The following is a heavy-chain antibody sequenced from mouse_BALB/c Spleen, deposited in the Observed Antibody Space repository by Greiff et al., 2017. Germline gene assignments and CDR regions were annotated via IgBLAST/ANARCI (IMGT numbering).Heavy chain of an antibody. Sequence: QVHVKQSGAELAKPGASVKMSCKASGYTFTSYWMHWVKQRPGQGLEWIGYINPSTGYTEYNQKFKDKATLTADKSSSTAYMQLSSLTSEDSAVYYCARSGGNYYAMDYWGQGTSVTVSS. V-gene: IGHV1-7*01. CDR3: ARSGGNYYAMDY. CDR2: INPSTGYT. CDR1: GYTFTSYW. D-gene: IGHD2-1*01. J-gene: IGHJ4*01.